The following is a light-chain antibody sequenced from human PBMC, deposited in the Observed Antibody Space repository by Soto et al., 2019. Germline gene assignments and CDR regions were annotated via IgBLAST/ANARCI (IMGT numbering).Light chain of an antibody. Sequence: QSALTQPASVSGSPGQSITISCTGTSSDVGSYNLVSWYQQHPGKAPKLMIYEGSKRPSGVSNRFSGSKSGNTASLTISCLHAEDEADYYCCSYAGSSTSVVFVGGTKLTVL. J-gene: IGLJ2*01. CDR1: SSDVGSYNL. CDR2: EGS. V-gene: IGLV2-23*01. CDR3: CSYAGSSTSVV.